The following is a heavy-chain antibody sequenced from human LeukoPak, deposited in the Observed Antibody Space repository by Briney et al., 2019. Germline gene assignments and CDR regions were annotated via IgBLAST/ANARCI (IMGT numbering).Heavy chain of an antibody. CDR1: GFPFSSYW. D-gene: IGHD5-24*01. J-gene: IGHJ4*02. V-gene: IGHV3-7*04. CDR3: TRVGYIDEGIDY. CDR2: VKQDGSKK. Sequence: GGSLRLSCVASGFPFSSYWMTWDRQAPGKGLEWVANVKQDGSKKSYVDSVKGRFTISRDNAKNSLYLQMNSLRAEDTAIYYCTRVGYIDEGIDYWGQGTLVTVSS.